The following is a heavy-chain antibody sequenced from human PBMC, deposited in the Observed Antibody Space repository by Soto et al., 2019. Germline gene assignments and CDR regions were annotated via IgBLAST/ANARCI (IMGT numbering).Heavy chain of an antibody. CDR3: AREKGIYDSSGPDY. J-gene: IGHJ4*02. CDR2: IIPILGIA. CDR1: GGTFSSYT. D-gene: IGHD3-22*01. V-gene: IGHV1-69*04. Sequence: SVKVSCKASGGTFSSYTISWVRQAPGQGLEWMGRIIPILGIANYAQKFQGRVTITADKSTSTAYMELSSLRSEDTAVYYCAREKGIYDSSGPDYWGQGTLVTVSS.